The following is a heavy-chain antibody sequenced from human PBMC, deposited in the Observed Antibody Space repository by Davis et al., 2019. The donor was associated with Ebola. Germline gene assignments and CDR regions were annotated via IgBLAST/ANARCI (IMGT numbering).Heavy chain of an antibody. CDR3: ARAFSYYYYGMDV. CDR1: GFTFSSYS. CDR2: IRSSSSYI. Sequence: GESLKISCAASGFTFSSYSMNWVRQAPGKGLEWVSSIRSSSSYIYYADSVRGRFTISRDNAKNSLYLQMNSLRAEDTAVYYCARAFSYYYYGMDVWGKGTTVTVSS. D-gene: IGHD2/OR15-2a*01. V-gene: IGHV3-21*01. J-gene: IGHJ6*04.